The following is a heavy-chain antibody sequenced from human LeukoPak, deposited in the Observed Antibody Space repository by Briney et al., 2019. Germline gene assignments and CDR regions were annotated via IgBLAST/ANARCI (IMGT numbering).Heavy chain of an antibody. J-gene: IGHJ4*02. CDR2: INHSGST. V-gene: IGHV4-34*01. Sequence: SEPLSLTCAVYGGSFSGYYWSWIRQPPGKGLEWIGEINHSGSTNYNPSLKSRVTISVDTSKNQFSLKLSSVTAADTAVYYCARAPNWGSGAFDYWGQGTLVTVSS. CDR1: GGSFSGYY. CDR3: ARAPNWGSGAFDY. D-gene: IGHD7-27*01.